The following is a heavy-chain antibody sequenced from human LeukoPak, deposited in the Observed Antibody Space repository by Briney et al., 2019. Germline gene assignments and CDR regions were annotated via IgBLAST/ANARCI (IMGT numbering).Heavy chain of an antibody. D-gene: IGHD3-16*02. CDR1: GFTFSSYW. CDR2: IMQDGSEK. J-gene: IGHJ4*02. Sequence: GVLRLSCAASGFTFSSYWMSWVRQAPGKGLEWVANIMQDGSEKYYVDSVKGRFTISRDNAKNSLYLQMNSLRAEDTAVYYCARPYPYDYVWGSYRYTGYYFDYWGQGTLVTVSS. V-gene: IGHV3-7*01. CDR3: ARPYPYDYVWGSYRYTGYYFDY.